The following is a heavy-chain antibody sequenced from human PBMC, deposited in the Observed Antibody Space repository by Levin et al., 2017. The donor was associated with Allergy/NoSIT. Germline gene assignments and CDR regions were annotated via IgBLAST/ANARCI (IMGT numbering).Heavy chain of an antibody. CDR2: INHSGST. Sequence: SQTLSLPCAVYGGSFRGYYWSWIRQPPGKGLEWIGEINHSGSTNYNPSLKSRVTISVDTSKNQFSLKLSSVTAADTAVYYCAREGYYCSGGSCPPNWGQGTLVTVSS. V-gene: IGHV4-34*01. D-gene: IGHD2-15*01. J-gene: IGHJ4*02. CDR1: GGSFRGYY. CDR3: AREGYYCSGGSCPPN.